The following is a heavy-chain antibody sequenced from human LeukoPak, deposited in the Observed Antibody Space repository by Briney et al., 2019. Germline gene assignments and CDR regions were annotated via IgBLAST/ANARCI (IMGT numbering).Heavy chain of an antibody. CDR2: ISYDGSNK. CDR1: GFTFSSYA. V-gene: IGHV3-30-3*01. CDR3: ARDVRSIAVAGNPGGAFDI. Sequence: PGRSLRLSCAASGFTFSSYAMHWVRQAPGKGLEWVAVISYDGSNKYYADSVKGRFTISRDNSKNTLYLQMNSLRAEDTAVYYCARDVRSIAVAGNPGGAFDIWGQGTMVTVSS. D-gene: IGHD6-19*01. J-gene: IGHJ3*02.